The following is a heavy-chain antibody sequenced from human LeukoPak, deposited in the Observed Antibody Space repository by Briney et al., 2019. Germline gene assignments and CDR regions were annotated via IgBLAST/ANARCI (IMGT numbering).Heavy chain of an antibody. Sequence: PGGSLRLSCAASGFTFSSHGMHWVRQAPGKGLEWVTFIQYDGNNKYYADSVKGRFTISRDNSKQTVFLQMNKLRGEDTAVYYCAKDPKYCSSRSCGSYYYHLDVWGRGTTVTVSS. J-gene: IGHJ6*03. CDR3: AKDPKYCSSRSCGSYYYHLDV. CDR2: IQYDGNNK. D-gene: IGHD2-2*01. CDR1: GFTFSSHG. V-gene: IGHV3-30*02.